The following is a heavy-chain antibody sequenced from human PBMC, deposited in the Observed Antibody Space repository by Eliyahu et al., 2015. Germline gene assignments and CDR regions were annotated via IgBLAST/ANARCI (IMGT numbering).Heavy chain of an antibody. Sequence: EVQLVQSGAEVKKPGESLKISCKGSGYSFTSYWIGGVRQMPGEGLEWMGVIYPGDSDTRYSPSFQGQVTISADKSISTAYLQWSSLKASDTAMYYCARRSDYYYYYMDVWGKGTTVTVSS. CDR2: IYPGDSDT. CDR1: GYSFTSYW. CDR3: ARRSDYYYYYMDV. J-gene: IGHJ6*03. V-gene: IGHV5-51*03.